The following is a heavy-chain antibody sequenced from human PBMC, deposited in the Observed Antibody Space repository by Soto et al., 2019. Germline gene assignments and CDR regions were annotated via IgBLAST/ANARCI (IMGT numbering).Heavy chain of an antibody. Sequence: GGSLRLSCVASGFTFTHYRIHWVRQAPGKGLEWVARINSDGSNINYADSVKGRFTISRDNSKNTVFLQMHSLTDDDSALYFCARAGDWNYVQDFWGQGTLVTVSS. CDR1: GFTFTHYR. D-gene: IGHD1-7*01. J-gene: IGHJ4*02. CDR3: ARAGDWNYVQDF. V-gene: IGHV3-74*01. CDR2: INSDGSNI.